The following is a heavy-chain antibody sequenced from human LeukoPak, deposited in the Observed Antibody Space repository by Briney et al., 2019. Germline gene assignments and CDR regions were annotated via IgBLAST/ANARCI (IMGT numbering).Heavy chain of an antibody. CDR2: INPNSGGT. CDR1: GYTFTCYY. Sequence: GASVKVSCKASGYTFTCYYMHWVRQAPGQGLEWMGWINPNSGGTNYAQKFQGRVTMTRDTSISTAYMELSRLRSDDTAVYYCARGMVTGTARNAFDIWGQGTMVTVSS. J-gene: IGHJ3*02. D-gene: IGHD1-7*01. CDR3: ARGMVTGTARNAFDI. V-gene: IGHV1-2*02.